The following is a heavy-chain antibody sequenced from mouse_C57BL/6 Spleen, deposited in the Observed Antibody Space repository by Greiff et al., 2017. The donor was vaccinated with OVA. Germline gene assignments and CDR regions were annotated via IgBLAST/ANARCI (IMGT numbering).Heavy chain of an antibody. CDR2: IDPSDSET. CDR1: GYTFTSYW. V-gene: IGHV1-52*01. CDR3: ERLVDYYGGSGRGYVDD. Sequence: VQLQQPGAELVRPGSSVKLSCKASGYTFTSYWMHWVKQRPIQGLEWIGNIDPSDSETHYNQKFKDKATLTVDKSSSTAYMQLSSLTSEDSAVYYGERLVDYYGGSGRGYVDDWGKGTTVTVSS. J-gene: IGHJ1*03. D-gene: IGHD1-1*02.